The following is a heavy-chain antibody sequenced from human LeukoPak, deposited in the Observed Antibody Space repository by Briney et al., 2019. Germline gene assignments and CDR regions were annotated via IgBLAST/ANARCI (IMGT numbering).Heavy chain of an antibody. D-gene: IGHD3-3*01. CDR1: GYSFTSYW. CDR2: IYPGDSDT. Sequence: GESLKISCKGSGYSFTSYWIGWVRQMPGKGLEWMGIIYPGDSDTRYSPSFQGQVTISADKSISTAYLQWSSLKASDTAMYYCARRSEWLLRPGAFDIWGQGTMVTVSS. CDR3: ARRSEWLLRPGAFDI. J-gene: IGHJ3*02. V-gene: IGHV5-51*01.